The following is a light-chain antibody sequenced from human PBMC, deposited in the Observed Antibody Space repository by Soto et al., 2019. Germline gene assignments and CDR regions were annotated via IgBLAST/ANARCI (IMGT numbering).Light chain of an antibody. Sequence: DIQMTQSPSTLSASVGDRVTITCRASQSISDSLAWYQQKPGKAPKLLIYEASNLKSGVPSRFSGSGSGTEYTLTISSLQPEDFESYYCQQYNGYWTFGQGTKVEIK. CDR3: QQYNGYWT. CDR1: QSISDS. CDR2: EAS. V-gene: IGKV1-5*03. J-gene: IGKJ1*01.